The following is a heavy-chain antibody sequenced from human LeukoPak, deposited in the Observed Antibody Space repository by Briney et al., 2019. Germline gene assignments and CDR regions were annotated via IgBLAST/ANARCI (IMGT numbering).Heavy chain of an antibody. V-gene: IGHV3-11*01. D-gene: IGHD3-10*01. CDR1: GFTFSDYY. CDR3: ARGSYYGSGRDYFDY. CDR2: ISSSGSTI. J-gene: IGHJ4*02. Sequence: PGGSLRLSCAASGFTFSDYYMSWIRQAPGKGLEWVSYISSSGSTIYYADSVKGRFTISRDNAKNSLYLQMNSLGAEDTAVYYCARGSYYGSGRDYFDYWGQGTLVTVSS.